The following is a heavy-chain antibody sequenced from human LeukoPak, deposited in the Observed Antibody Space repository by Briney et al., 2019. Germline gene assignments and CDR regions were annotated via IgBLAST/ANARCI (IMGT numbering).Heavy chain of an antibody. CDR2: IRSKAYGGTT. D-gene: IGHD7-27*01. CDR3: TRVWGVAYYYYGMDV. J-gene: IGHJ6*02. Sequence: GGSLRLSCTASGFTFGDYAMSWVRQAPGKGLEGVGFIRSKAYGGTTEYAASVKGRFTISRDDSKSIAYLQMNSLKTEDTAVYYCTRVWGVAYYYYGMDVWGQGTTVTVSS. CDR1: GFTFGDYA. V-gene: IGHV3-49*04.